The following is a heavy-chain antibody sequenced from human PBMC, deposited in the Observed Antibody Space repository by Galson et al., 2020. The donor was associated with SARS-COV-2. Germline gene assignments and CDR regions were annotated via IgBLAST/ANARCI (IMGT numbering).Heavy chain of an antibody. V-gene: IGHV4-39*07. CDR2: IYYSGST. Sequence: SETLSLTCTVSGGSISSSSYYWGWIRQSPGKGLEWIGSIYYSGSTYYKPSLKSRVTISVDTSKNQFFLKLSSVTAADTAVYYCARDGSLGGGSFFDYWGQGTLVTVSS. D-gene: IGHD2-15*01. J-gene: IGHJ4*02. CDR3: ARDGSLGGGSFFDY. CDR1: GGSISSSSYY.